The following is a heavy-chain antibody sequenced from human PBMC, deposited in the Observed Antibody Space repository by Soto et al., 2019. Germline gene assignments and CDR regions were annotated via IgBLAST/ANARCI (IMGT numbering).Heavy chain of an antibody. Sequence: GGSLRLSCAASGFAFSSYAMSWVRQAPGKGLEWVSAISGSGGSTYYADSVKGRFTISRDNSKNTLYLQMNSLRAEDTAVYYCAKGNVGYYDFWNWFDPWGQGNLVTVS. V-gene: IGHV3-23*01. CDR3: AKGNVGYYDFWNWFDP. D-gene: IGHD3-3*01. J-gene: IGHJ5*02. CDR1: GFAFSSYA. CDR2: ISGSGGST.